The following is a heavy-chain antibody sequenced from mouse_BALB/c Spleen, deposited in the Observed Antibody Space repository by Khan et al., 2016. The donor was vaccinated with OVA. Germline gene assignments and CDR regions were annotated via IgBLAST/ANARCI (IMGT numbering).Heavy chain of an antibody. CDR1: GFSLTSYG. D-gene: IGHD2-10*01. V-gene: IGHV2-6-1*01. J-gene: IGHJ4*01. Sequence: VQLQESGPGLVAPSQSLSITCTISGFSLTSYGIHWVRQPPGKGLEWLVVIWSDGSTTYNSTLKSRLSITKDNSKSQVFLKMNSLQTDDTAMYYYSRQPYYHYYAMDYWGQGTSVTVSS. CDR3: SRQPYYHYYAMDY. CDR2: IWSDGST.